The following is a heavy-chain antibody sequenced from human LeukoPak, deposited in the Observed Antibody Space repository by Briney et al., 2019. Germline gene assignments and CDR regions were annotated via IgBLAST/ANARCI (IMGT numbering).Heavy chain of an antibody. CDR2: IYYSGST. J-gene: IGHJ4*02. Sequence: SETLSLTCTVSGGSISSSSYYWGWIRQPPGKGLEWIGSIYYSGSTYYNPSLNSRVTISVDTSKNQFSLKLSSVTAAVTAVYYCARHVIAVAGTEYFDYWGQGTLVTVSS. D-gene: IGHD6-19*01. V-gene: IGHV4-39*01. CDR1: GGSISSSSYY. CDR3: ARHVIAVAGTEYFDY.